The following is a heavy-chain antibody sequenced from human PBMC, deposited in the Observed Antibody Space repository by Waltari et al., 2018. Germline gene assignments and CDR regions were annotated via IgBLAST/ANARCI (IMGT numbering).Heavy chain of an antibody. Sequence: QVQLQESGPGLVKPSETLSLTCTVSDGSLSRYYWSWIRQPPGKGLEGIGHIYESEGIRYNPSRKSRVTISVDTPKTQVSLGLSSVTAADTAIYYCARYPSPYSSSWYSDSYYGMDVWGQGTTVTVSS. CDR1: DGSLSRYY. D-gene: IGHD6-13*01. CDR2: IYESEGI. J-gene: IGHJ6*02. V-gene: IGHV4-59*08. CDR3: ARYPSPYSSSWYSDSYYGMDV.